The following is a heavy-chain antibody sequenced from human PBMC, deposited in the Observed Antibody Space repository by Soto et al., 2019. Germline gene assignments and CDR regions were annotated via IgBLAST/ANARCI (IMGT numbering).Heavy chain of an antibody. CDR1: GFTISGYA. V-gene: IGHV3-64*01. D-gene: IGHD6-6*01. CDR3: ARRARPDFYYLDV. J-gene: IGHJ6*03. CDR2: ISSNGVGT. Sequence: EVQLAESGGGLAQPGGSLRLSCAASGFTISGYAMAWVRQAPGKGLEYVSGISSNGVGTYYANSVQGRFTISRDNSKNTVYLQMGSLRPEDMAVYYCARRARPDFYYLDVWGKGTTVTVSS.